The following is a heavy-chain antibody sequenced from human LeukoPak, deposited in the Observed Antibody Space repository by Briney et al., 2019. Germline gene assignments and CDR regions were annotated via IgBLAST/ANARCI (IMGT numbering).Heavy chain of an antibody. CDR1: GYTFSKYG. V-gene: IGHV1-18*01. CDR2: ISADNGDT. D-gene: IGHD6-13*01. CDR3: ATGLDSSSWHVNLDH. Sequence: VASVKVSCKASGYTFSKYGITWVRQAPGQGLEWMGWISADNGDTYFTQKIQGRLTFTTDTSATTAYMELTNLRSDDTAVYYCATGLDSSSWHVNLDHWGQGTLVTVSS. J-gene: IGHJ4*02.